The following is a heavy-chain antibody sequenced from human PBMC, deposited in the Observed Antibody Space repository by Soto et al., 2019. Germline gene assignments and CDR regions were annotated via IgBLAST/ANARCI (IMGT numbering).Heavy chain of an antibody. CDR3: ARGLRGSSSSDYYYDFGMDV. Sequence: ASVKVSCKASGYTFTSYGISWVRQAPGQGLEWMGWISAYNGNTNYAQKLQRTVTMTTDTSTSTAYMELRSLRSDDTAVYYCARGLRGSSSSDYYYDFGMDVWGQGTTVTVSS. CDR2: ISAYNGNT. V-gene: IGHV1-18*01. D-gene: IGHD6-6*01. CDR1: GYTFTSYG. J-gene: IGHJ6*02.